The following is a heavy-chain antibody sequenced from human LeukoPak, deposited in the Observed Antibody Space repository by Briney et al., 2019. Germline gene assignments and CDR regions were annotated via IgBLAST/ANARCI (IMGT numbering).Heavy chain of an antibody. J-gene: IGHJ4*02. V-gene: IGHV3-48*04. Sequence: GGSLRLSCAASGFTFSGYGMHWVRQAPGKGLEWVSYISSSSSIIYYADSVRGRFTISRDNANHSLYLQMNSLRAEDTAVYYCARDSGSYSPYYFDYWGQGTLVTVSS. CDR1: GFTFSGYG. CDR3: ARDSGSYSPYYFDY. CDR2: ISSSSSII. D-gene: IGHD3-10*01.